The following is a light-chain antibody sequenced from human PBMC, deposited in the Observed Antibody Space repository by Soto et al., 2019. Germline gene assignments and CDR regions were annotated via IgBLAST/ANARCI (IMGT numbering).Light chain of an antibody. CDR3: QQYGTSPGT. CDR2: DVS. V-gene: IGKV3-20*01. CDR1: QSVSSTY. Sequence: EIVLTQSPGTLSLSPGERATLLCRASQSVSSTYLAWYQQKPGQAPRLLIYDVSSRATGIPDRFSGSGSGTDFTLTISRLESEDFAVYYCQQYGTSPGTFGQGTKVEIK. J-gene: IGKJ1*01.